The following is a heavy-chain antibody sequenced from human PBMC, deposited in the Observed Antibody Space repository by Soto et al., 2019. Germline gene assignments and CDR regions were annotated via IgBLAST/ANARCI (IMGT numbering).Heavy chain of an antibody. Sequence: ASVKVSCKASGYTFTSYGISWVRQAPGQGLEWMGWISAYNGNTNYAQKLQGRVTMTTDTSTSTAYMELRSLRSDDTAVYYRARVGYSSGWYPDYYYYGMDVWGQGTMVTVSS. D-gene: IGHD6-19*01. CDR3: ARVGYSSGWYPDYYYYGMDV. CDR1: GYTFTSYG. CDR2: ISAYNGNT. V-gene: IGHV1-18*01. J-gene: IGHJ6*02.